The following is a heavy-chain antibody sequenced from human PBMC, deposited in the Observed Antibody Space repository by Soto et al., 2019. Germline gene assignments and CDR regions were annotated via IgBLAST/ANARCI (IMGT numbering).Heavy chain of an antibody. CDR2: MNPNSGNT. Sequence: ASVKVSCKASGYTFTSYDINWVRQATGQGLEWMGWMNPNSGNTGYAQKFQGRVTMTRNTSISTAYMELSSLRSEDTAVYYCARVGATYYDFWSGYFTNRPYYYYYMDVWGKGTTVTVSS. J-gene: IGHJ6*03. D-gene: IGHD3-3*01. CDR1: GYTFTSYD. V-gene: IGHV1-8*01. CDR3: ARVGATYYDFWSGYFTNRPYYYYYMDV.